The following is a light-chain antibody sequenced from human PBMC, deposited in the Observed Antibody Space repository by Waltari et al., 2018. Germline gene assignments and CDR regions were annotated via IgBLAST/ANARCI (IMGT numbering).Light chain of an antibody. V-gene: IGKV3-15*01. CDR2: GAS. Sequence: EIVMTQSPATLSVSPGERATLSCRARQSVSSNLAWYQQKPGQAPRPLIYGASTRATGIPARFSGSVSGTEFTLTISSLQSEDFAFYYCQQYNNWPRGTFGQGTRLEIK. CDR1: QSVSSN. CDR3: QQYNNWPRGT. J-gene: IGKJ5*01.